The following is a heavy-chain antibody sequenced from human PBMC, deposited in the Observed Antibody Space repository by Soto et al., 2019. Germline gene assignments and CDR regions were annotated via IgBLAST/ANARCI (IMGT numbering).Heavy chain of an antibody. Sequence: QVQLVESGGGVVQPGRSLRLSCAASGFTFSSYGMHWVRQAPGKGLEWVAVISYGGSNKYYADSVKGRFTISRDNSKXXLXVQINSLRAEDTAVYYCAKDNFISTSGYRLYNWFDPWGQGTLVTVSS. CDR2: ISYGGSNK. CDR3: AKDNFISTSGYRLYNWFDP. CDR1: GFTFSSYG. D-gene: IGHD2-2*01. V-gene: IGHV3-30*18. J-gene: IGHJ5*02.